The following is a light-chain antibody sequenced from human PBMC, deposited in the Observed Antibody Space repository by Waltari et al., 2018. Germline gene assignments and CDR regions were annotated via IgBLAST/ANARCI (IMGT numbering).Light chain of an antibody. CDR3: CSFAGRGFSVI. J-gene: IGLJ2*01. CDR2: EVT. Sequence: QSALTQPASVSGSPGQSITLSCTGTSSDVGKYNLVSWYQQHPGEVPKLMIYEVTKRPSGVSDRFSGSKSGNTASLTTSGLQAEDEADYFCCSFAGRGFSVIFGGGTKLTVL. CDR1: SSDVGKYNL. V-gene: IGLV2-23*02.